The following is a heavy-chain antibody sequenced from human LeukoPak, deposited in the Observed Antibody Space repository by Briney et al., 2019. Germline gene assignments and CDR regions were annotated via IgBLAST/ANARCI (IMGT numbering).Heavy chain of an antibody. CDR3: ARGYSGSYRVDY. V-gene: IGHV3-74*01. CDR1: GFTFSSYW. CDR2: INSDGSTT. D-gene: IGHD1-26*01. Sequence: GGSLRLSCAASGFTFSSYWMHWVRQAPGEGLVWVSRINSDGSTTTYADSVKGRFTISRDNAKNTLYLQMNSLRAGDTAVYYCARGYSGSYRVDYWGQGTLVTVSS. J-gene: IGHJ4*02.